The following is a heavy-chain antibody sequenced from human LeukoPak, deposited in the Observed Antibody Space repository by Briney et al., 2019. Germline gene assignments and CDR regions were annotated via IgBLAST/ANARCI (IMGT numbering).Heavy chain of an antibody. V-gene: IGHV3-30*04. CDR3: ARREGSGLLDY. CDR1: GFTFNSYS. J-gene: IGHJ4*02. CDR2: ISYDGSNK. D-gene: IGHD6-19*01. Sequence: PGRSLRLSCAASGFTFNSYSMHWVRQAPGKGLEWVAVISYDGSNKYYADSVKGRFTISRDTSENTLYLQMNRLRPEDTAVYFCARREGSGLLDYWGQGTLVTVSS.